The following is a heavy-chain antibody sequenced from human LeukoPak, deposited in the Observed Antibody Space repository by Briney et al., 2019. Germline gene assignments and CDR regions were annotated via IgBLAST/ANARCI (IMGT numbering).Heavy chain of an antibody. CDR1: GFTFNNYW. Sequence: GGSLRLSCAASGFTFNNYWMHWVRQAPGKGLVWVSHINNDGRSTTYTDSVKGRFTISRDNAKSTLYLQMNSLRAEDTAVYYCARGSMTTVFDPWGQGTLVTVSS. CDR2: INNDGRST. V-gene: IGHV3-74*01. D-gene: IGHD4-17*01. CDR3: ARGSMTTVFDP. J-gene: IGHJ5*02.